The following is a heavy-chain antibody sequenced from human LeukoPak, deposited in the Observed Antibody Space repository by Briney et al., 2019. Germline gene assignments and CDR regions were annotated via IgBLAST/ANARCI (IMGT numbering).Heavy chain of an antibody. D-gene: IGHD3-22*01. Sequence: GGSLRLSCAAFGFTFGTYAMNWVRQAPGKGLEWVSGISGSGATTLYADSVKGRFTISRDNSKSTLFLQMNSLRAEDTAIYYCAKRDYSDINTYSPLFDCWGQGTLVTVSS. CDR3: AKRDYSDINTYSPLFDC. V-gene: IGHV3-23*01. J-gene: IGHJ4*02. CDR2: ISGSGATT. CDR1: GFTFGTYA.